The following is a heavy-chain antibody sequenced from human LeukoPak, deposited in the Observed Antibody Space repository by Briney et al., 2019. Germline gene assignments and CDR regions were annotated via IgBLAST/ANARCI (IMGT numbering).Heavy chain of an antibody. V-gene: IGHV6-1*01. J-gene: IGHJ4*02. D-gene: IGHD3-9*01. CDR1: RDSVSSNSAA. CDR3: ARGQGARDILPGYSLDY. CDR2: TYYRSRWYN. Sequence: SQTLSLTCAISRDSVSSNSAAWTWIRQSPSRGLEWLGRTYYRSRWYNNYAVSVKSRITINPDTSKNQFSLHLNSVTPEDTAVYYCARGQGARDILPGYSLDYWGQGTLVTVSS.